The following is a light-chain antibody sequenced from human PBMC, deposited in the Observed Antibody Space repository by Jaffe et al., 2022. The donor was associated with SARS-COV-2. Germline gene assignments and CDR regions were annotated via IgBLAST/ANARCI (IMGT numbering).Light chain of an antibody. CDR2: EVT. Sequence: QSALTQYPSASGSPGQSVTISCTGTSSDVGGYNYVSWYQQHPGKAPKLMIYEVTKRPSGVPNRFSGSKSGNTASLTVSGLQAEDEADYYCSSYAGRNNWVFGGGTKLTVL. V-gene: IGLV2-8*01. J-gene: IGLJ3*02. CDR1: SSDVGGYNY. CDR3: SSYAGRNNWV.